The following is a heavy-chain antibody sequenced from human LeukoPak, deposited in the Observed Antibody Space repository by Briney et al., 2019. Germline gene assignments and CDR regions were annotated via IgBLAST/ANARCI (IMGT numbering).Heavy chain of an antibody. D-gene: IGHD6-13*01. CDR2: ISYDGSNK. V-gene: IGHV3-30*04. J-gene: IGHJ3*02. Sequence: PGGSLRLSCAASGFTFGSYAMHWVRQAPGKGLEWVAVISYDGSNKYYADSVKGRFTISRDNSKNTLYLQMNSLRAEDTAVYYCAKEMRGSSSWYDAFDIWGQGTMVTVSS. CDR1: GFTFGSYA. CDR3: AKEMRGSSSWYDAFDI.